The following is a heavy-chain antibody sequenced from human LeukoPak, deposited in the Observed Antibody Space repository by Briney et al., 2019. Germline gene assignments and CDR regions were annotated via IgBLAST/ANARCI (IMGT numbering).Heavy chain of an antibody. CDR2: FHNSGTS. V-gene: IGHV4-59*01. D-gene: IGHD7-27*01. CDR1: DDSISDYY. CDR3: ARVGSGLGLPDYYMDV. J-gene: IGHJ6*03. Sequence: PSETLSLTCTVSDDSISDYYRGWIRQPPGKGLEWIGYFHNSGTSTYNPSLKSRVTISADTSKNQFSLKLNSLTTADTAVYYCARVGSGLGLPDYYMDVWGKGTTVTVSS.